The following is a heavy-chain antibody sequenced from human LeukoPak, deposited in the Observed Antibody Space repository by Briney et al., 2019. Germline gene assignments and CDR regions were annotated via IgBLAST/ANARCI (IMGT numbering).Heavy chain of an antibody. V-gene: IGHV3-72*01. CDR1: GFTFSDHY. CDR3: ARPALCSSGWNPLNY. D-gene: IGHD6-19*01. CDR2: TRNKANSYTT. J-gene: IGHJ4*02. Sequence: GGSLRLSCAASGFTFSDHYMDWVRQAPGKGLEWVGRTRNKANSYTTEYAASVKGRFTISRDDSKNSLYLQMNSLKTEDTAVYYCARPALCSSGWNPLNYWGQGTLVTVSS.